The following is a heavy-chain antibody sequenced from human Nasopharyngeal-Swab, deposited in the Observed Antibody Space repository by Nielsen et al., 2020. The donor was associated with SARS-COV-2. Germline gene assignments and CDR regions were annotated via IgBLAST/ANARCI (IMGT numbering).Heavy chain of an antibody. CDR2: INPHSGDT. CDR3: ASTSVTLADPFDI. Sequence: ASVKVSCKASGYTFTDYYMHWVRQAPGEGLEYMGRINPHSGDTNFAQKFQGRLTITRDTSAGTAYMELSSLKSEDTAFYFCASTSVTLADPFDIWGQGTVVTVSS. D-gene: IGHD4-23*01. V-gene: IGHV1-2*06. CDR1: GYTFTDYY. J-gene: IGHJ3*02.